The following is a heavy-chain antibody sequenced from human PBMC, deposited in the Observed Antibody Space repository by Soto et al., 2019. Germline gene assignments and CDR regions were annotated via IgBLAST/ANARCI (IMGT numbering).Heavy chain of an antibody. Sequence: GGSLRLSCAASGFTFSGYGMHWVRQAPGKGLEWVAVISYDVNNKYYADSVKGRFTISRDNSKNTLYLQMNSLRAEDTAVYYCAKGGRATYYYNYGVAVWGQGTKVTVSS. J-gene: IGHJ6*02. CDR2: ISYDVNNK. V-gene: IGHV3-30*18. CDR3: AKGGRATYYYNYGVAV. CDR1: GFTFSGYG.